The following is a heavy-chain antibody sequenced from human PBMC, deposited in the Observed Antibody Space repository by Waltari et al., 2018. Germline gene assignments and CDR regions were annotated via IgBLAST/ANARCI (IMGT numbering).Heavy chain of an antibody. J-gene: IGHJ5*02. CDR2: IYYSGRT. CDR3: ARCITARTLGYWFDP. V-gene: IGHV4-31*03. CDR1: VGSISSAGYY. Sequence: QVQLQESGPGLVKPSQTLSLTCPFSVGSISSAGYYWSWIRQHPGKGLEWIGSIYYSGRTSYNPSLTSRVSISVDTSKNQFSLKLTSVTAADTAMFYCARCITARTLGYWFDPWGQGTLVTVSS. D-gene: IGHD6-6*01.